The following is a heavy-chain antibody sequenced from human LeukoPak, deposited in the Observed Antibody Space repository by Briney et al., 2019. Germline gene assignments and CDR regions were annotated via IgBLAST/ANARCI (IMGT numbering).Heavy chain of an antibody. CDR2: MNTDSGKT. Sequence: ASVKVSCKAPEYIFTNFDIHWVRQATGQGLEWMGWMNTDSGKTGYAQKFQGRVTMTRNTSTNTAYMEVSSLRSGETAVYYCASDDRGRAFDYWGQGSRVTVSS. CDR1: EYIFTNFD. D-gene: IGHD3-16*01. V-gene: IGHV1-8*01. CDR3: ASDDRGRAFDY. J-gene: IGHJ4*02.